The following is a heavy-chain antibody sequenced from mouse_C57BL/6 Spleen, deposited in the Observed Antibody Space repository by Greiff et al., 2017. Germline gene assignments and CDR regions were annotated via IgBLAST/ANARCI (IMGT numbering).Heavy chain of an antibody. Sequence: QVQLQQSGTELVKPGASVKLSCKASGYTFTSYWMHWVKQRPGQGLEWIGNINPSNGGTNYNEKFKSKATLTVDKSSSTAYMQLSHLTSEDSAVYYCARSEYDYDVPWFAYWGQGTLVTVSA. V-gene: IGHV1-53*01. CDR2: INPSNGGT. D-gene: IGHD2-4*01. CDR1: GYTFTSYW. CDR3: ARSEYDYDVPWFAY. J-gene: IGHJ3*01.